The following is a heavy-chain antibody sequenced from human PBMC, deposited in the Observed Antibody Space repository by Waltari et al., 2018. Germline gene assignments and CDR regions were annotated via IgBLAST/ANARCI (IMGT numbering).Heavy chain of an antibody. CDR1: GYTFTGYY. D-gene: IGHD3-3*01. J-gene: IGHJ4*02. V-gene: IGHV1-2*04. CDR2: INPKSGGT. Sequence: QVQLVQSGAEVKKPGASVKVSCKASGYTFTGYYMHWVRQAPGQGLEWMGWINPKSGGTNYAQKLQGWVTMTRDTSISTAYMELSRLRSDDTAVYYCARGPVLRFLEWLLLFDYWGQGTLVTVSS. CDR3: ARGPVLRFLEWLLLFDY.